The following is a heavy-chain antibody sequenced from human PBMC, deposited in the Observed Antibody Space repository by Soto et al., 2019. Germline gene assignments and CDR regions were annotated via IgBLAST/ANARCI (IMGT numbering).Heavy chain of an antibody. J-gene: IGHJ2*01. Sequence: QVQLVESGGGVVQPGRSLRLSCAASGFTFSSYAMHWVRQAPGKGLEWVAVISYDGSNKYYADSVKGRFTISRDKSKDKQYRANKRLGAEDLGLYYLSRPLWRKCGNWGYFDLWGRGTLVTVSS. CDR2: ISYDGSNK. CDR3: SRPLWRKCGNWGYFDL. V-gene: IGHV3-30-3*01. D-gene: IGHD3-3*01. CDR1: GFTFSSYA.